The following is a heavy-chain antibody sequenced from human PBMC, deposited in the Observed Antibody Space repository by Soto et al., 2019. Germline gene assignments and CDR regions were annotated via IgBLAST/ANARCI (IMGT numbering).Heavy chain of an antibody. D-gene: IGHD4-4*01. J-gene: IGHJ5*02. Sequence: SVKFSCKAPGGNFSSNGIRWVRQAPGQGLEFMGGIIPTFGTTNYAHKFRGRVTITADESTGTAYMELSSLRSDDTAVYYCAGASDSTWYNWLDPWGQGTLVTVSS. CDR3: AGASDSTWYNWLDP. V-gene: IGHV1-69*13. CDR2: IIPTFGTT. CDR1: GGNFSSNG.